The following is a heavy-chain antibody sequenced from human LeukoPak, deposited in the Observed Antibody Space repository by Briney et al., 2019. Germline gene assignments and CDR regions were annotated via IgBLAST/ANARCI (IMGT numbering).Heavy chain of an antibody. J-gene: IGHJ4*02. CDR2: MNPRSGNT. Sequence: GASVKVSCKASGYTFTSYDINWVRQATGQGLEWMGWMNPRSGNTGYAQKFQGRVTMTRNTSISTAYMELSSLRSDDTAVYYCARGQKSALTYGSGTSAYYFDYWGQGTLVTVSS. CDR3: ARGQKSALTYGSGTSAYYFDY. V-gene: IGHV1-8*01. D-gene: IGHD3-10*01. CDR1: GYTFTSYD.